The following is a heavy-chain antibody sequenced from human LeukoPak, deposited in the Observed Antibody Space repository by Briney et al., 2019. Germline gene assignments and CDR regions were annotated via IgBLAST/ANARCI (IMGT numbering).Heavy chain of an antibody. CDR2: ISSGCHSI. CDR3: AKDRASSWWYFDL. V-gene: IGHV3-48*03. CDR1: GFTFSNYE. Sequence: GGSLRLSCVASGFTFSNYEMNWVRQARGKGLEWVSYISSGCHSISYADSVKGRFTISRDNSKNTLYLQMNSLRAEDTAVYYCAKDRASSWWYFDLWGRGTLVTVSS. D-gene: IGHD5-18*01. J-gene: IGHJ2*01.